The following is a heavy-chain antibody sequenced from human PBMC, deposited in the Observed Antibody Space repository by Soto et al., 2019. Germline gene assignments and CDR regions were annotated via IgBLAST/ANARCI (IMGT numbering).Heavy chain of an antibody. CDR2: ISAYNGNT. D-gene: IGHD6-19*01. Sequence: ASVKVSCKASGYTFTSYGISWVRQAPGQGLEWMGWISAYNGNTNYAQKLQGRVTMTTDTSTSTAYMGLRSLRSDDTAVYYCARERQWLAGGTLNGYFDYWGQGTLVTVSS. CDR1: GYTFTSYG. J-gene: IGHJ4*02. V-gene: IGHV1-18*01. CDR3: ARERQWLAGGTLNGYFDY.